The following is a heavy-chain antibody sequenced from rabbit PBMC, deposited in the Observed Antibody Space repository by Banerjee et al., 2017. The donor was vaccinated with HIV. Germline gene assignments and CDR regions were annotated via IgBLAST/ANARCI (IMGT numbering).Heavy chain of an antibody. CDR1: GFSFSSTYY. CDR3: ATSYAGYAGYTYALNL. D-gene: IGHD6-1*01. V-gene: IGHV1S45*01. CDR2: INTGSSGST. J-gene: IGHJ4*01. Sequence: QEQLVESGGGLVQPEGSLTLTCTASGFSFSSTYYMCWVRQAPGKGLEWIACINTGSSGSTYYASWAKGRFTISKTSSTTVTLQMTSLTAADTATYFCATSYAGYAGYTYALNLWGQGTLVTVS.